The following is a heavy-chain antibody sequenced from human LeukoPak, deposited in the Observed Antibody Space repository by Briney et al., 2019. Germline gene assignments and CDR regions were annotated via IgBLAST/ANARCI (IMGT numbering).Heavy chain of an antibody. CDR3: ARLRSITMVRGVRRYYYMDV. CDR2: INHSGST. J-gene: IGHJ6*03. V-gene: IGHV4-34*01. CDR1: GGSFSGYY. Sequence: SETLSLTCAVYGGSFSGYYWSWIRQPPGKGLEWIGEINHSGSTNYNPSLKSRVTISVDTSKNQFSLKLSSVTAADTAVYYCARLRSITMVRGVRRYYYMDVWGKETTVTISS. D-gene: IGHD3-10*01.